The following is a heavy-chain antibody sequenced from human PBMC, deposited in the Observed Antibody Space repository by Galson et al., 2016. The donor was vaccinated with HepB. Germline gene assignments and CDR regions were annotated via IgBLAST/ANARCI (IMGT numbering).Heavy chain of an antibody. Sequence: SLRLSCAASGCTFSSYAMSWVGQAPGKGLEWVSAINVVDDGTYYADSVKGRFTISRDNSRTTLYLQMNSLRAEDTALYYCAKDIQQWLVRGNDAFDIWGQGTMVTVSS. CDR2: INVVDDGT. CDR3: AKDIQQWLVRGNDAFDI. CDR1: GCTFSSYA. V-gene: IGHV3-23*01. J-gene: IGHJ3*02. D-gene: IGHD6-19*01.